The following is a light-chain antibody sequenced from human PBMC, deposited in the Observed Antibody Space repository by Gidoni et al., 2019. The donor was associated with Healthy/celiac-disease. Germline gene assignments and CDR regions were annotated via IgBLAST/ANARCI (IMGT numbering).Light chain of an antibody. J-gene: IGKJ5*01. V-gene: IGKV3-11*01. CDR1: QSVSSY. CDR2: DAS. Sequence: EIVLPHSPATLSLSPGERATLSCRASQSVSSYLAWYQQKPGQAPRLLIYDASNRATGIPARFSGSGSGTVTLTISSLEPEDFAVYYCQQRSNWPSITFGQGTRLEIK. CDR3: QQRSNWPSIT.